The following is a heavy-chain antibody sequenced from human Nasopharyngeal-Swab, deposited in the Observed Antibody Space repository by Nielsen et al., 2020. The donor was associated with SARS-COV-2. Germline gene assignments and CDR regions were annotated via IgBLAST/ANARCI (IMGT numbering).Heavy chain of an antibody. CDR1: GYSFTSND. CDR2: MIPDSGPT. D-gene: IGHD2-15*01. CDR3: ARGSFAPKNRGDYYGMDV. V-gene: IGHV1-8*01. Sequence: ASVKVSCKASGYSFTSNDIIWVRQATGQGLEWMGWMIPDSGPTDYAQKFKGRVTMTRNKATSTAYMELSSLTAEDTAVYYCARGSFAPKNRGDYYGMDVWGQGTTVTVSS. J-gene: IGHJ6*02.